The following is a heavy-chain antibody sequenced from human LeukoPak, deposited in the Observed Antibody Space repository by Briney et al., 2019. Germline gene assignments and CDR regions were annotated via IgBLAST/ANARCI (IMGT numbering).Heavy chain of an antibody. CDR3: ARTAVGYCSGGSCLFGSRFFDY. V-gene: IGHV4-39*07. CDR1: GGSISSSSYY. D-gene: IGHD2-15*01. J-gene: IGHJ4*02. Sequence: SETLSLTCTVSGGSISSSSYYWGWIRQPPGKGLEWIGSIYYSGSTYYNPSLKSRVTISVDTSKNQFSLKLSSVTAAYTAVYYCARTAVGYCSGGSCLFGSRFFDYWGQGTLVTVSS. CDR2: IYYSGST.